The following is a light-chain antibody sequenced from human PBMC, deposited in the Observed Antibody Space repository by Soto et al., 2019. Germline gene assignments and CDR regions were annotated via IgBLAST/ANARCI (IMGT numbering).Light chain of an antibody. CDR1: QSISSY. CDR3: QQSHSSPWT. CDR2: AAA. J-gene: IGKJ1*01. V-gene: IGKV1-39*01. Sequence: DIQMTQSPSSLSASVGDRVTLTCRASQSISSYVNWYQQKSGKAPKLLIYAAASLQSGVPSRFSGSGSGTDFTLTISSLQTEDFATYYCQQSHSSPWTFGQGTKVEIK.